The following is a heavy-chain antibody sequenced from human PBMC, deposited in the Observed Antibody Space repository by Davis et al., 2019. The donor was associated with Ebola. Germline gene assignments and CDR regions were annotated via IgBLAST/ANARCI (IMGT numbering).Heavy chain of an antibody. CDR1: GFIFSSYG. V-gene: IGHV3-23*01. CDR2: MSGSGGKT. J-gene: IGHJ4*02. D-gene: IGHD4-23*01. Sequence: PGGSQRLSCASSGFIFSSYGMSWVRQAQGKGPEWVSSMSGSGGKTYYADSVKGRFTITRDNAKNSLYLQMNSLRAEDTAAYYCAREVTGYYGGLFDYWGQGALLSVSS. CDR3: AREVTGYYGGLFDY.